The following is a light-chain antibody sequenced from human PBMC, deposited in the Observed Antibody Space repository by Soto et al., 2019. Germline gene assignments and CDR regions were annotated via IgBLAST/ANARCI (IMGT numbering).Light chain of an antibody. CDR2: KAS. J-gene: IGKJ1*01. V-gene: IGKV1-5*03. CDR3: QQYNSYPWT. Sequence: DIQKTQSPSTLSASVGDRVSISCLASQSIYCWLAWYQQKPGKAPKLLIYKASSLESGVPSRFSGSGSGTEFTLTISSLQPDDFAPYYCQQYNSYPWTFGQGTKVEIK. CDR1: QSIYCW.